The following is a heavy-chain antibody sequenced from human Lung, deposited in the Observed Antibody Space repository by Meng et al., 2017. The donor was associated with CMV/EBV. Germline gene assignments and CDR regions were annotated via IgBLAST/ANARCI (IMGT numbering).Heavy chain of an antibody. V-gene: IGHV1-69*13. D-gene: IGHD1-14*01. J-gene: IGHJ4*02. Sequence: QVQLVQSGAEVKKPGSSVKVAFKTSGDSFSTQTFSWVRQAPGQGLEWMGGLIAVFDKTKAAPRFQDRVTFTADESTSTAYMELSSLTFDDTAVYFCARGRRNEPLFDYWGQGTLVTVSS. CDR1: GDSFSTQT. CDR3: ARGRRNEPLFDY. CDR2: LIAVFDKT.